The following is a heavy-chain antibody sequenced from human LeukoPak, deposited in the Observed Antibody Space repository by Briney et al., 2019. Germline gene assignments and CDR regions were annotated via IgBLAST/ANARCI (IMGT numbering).Heavy chain of an antibody. CDR1: GGSISSYY. CDR3: ARDTPSLRRAFDI. D-gene: IGHD1-26*01. J-gene: IGHJ3*02. V-gene: IGHV4-59*01. CDR2: IYYSGRT. Sequence: SETLSLTCTVSGGSISSYYWSWIRQPPGKGLEWIGYIYYSGRTNYNPSLKSRVTISVDTSKNQFSLKLSSVTAADTAVYYCARDTPSLRRAFDIWGQGTMVTVSS.